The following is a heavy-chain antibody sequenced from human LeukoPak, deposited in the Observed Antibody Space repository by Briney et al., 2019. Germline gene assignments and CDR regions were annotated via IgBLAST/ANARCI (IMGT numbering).Heavy chain of an antibody. CDR3: ARVRPRYYGSGSYHPFDY. CDR1: GGSISSYY. Sequence: ASETLSLTCTVSGGSISSYYWSWIRQPPGKGLEWIGYIYYSGSTNYNPSLKSRVTISVDTSKNQFSLKLSSVTAADTAVYYCARVRPRYYGSGSYHPFDYWGQGTLVTVSS. J-gene: IGHJ4*02. V-gene: IGHV4-59*12. CDR2: IYYSGST. D-gene: IGHD3-10*01.